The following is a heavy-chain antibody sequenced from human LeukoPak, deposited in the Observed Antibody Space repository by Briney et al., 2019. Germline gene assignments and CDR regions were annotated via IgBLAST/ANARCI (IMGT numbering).Heavy chain of an antibody. CDR3: ALSAEKQLVYFDF. CDR2: IIPVFDTA. CDR1: GDTFSNYD. D-gene: IGHD6-13*01. Sequence: ASVKVSCKASGDTFSNYDVTWVRQAPGQGLEWMGRIIPVFDTAKYAQNFQGRVTTTTDESSSTAYMELYSLRSEDTAVYYCALSAEKQLVYFDFWGQGTLVTVSS. V-gene: IGHV1-69*05. J-gene: IGHJ4*02.